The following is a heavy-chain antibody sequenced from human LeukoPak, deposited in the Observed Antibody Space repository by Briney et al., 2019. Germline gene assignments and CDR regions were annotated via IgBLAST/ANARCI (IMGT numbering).Heavy chain of an antibody. CDR3: ARHEGGIQLPMYYFDY. D-gene: IGHD5-18*01. CDR1: GGSISSSSYY. J-gene: IGHJ4*02. Sequence: PSETLSLTCTVSGGSISSSSYYWGWIRQPPGKGLEWIGSIYYSGSTYYNPSLKSRVTISVDTSKNQFSLKLSSVTAADTAVYYCARHEGGIQLPMYYFDYWGQGTLVTVSS. CDR2: IYYSGST. V-gene: IGHV4-39*01.